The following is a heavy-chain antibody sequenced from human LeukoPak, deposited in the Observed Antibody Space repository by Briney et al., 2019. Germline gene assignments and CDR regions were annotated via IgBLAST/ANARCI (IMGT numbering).Heavy chain of an antibody. CDR2: IKQDGSER. D-gene: IGHD3-16*01. J-gene: IGHJ4*02. CDR3: AREGGVADY. Sequence: GGSLRLSCAASGFTFSSYWMTWVRQAPGKGLEWVANIKQDGSERFYVDSAKGRFTISRDNARNSVYLQMNSLRAEDTAVYYCAREGGVADYWGQGTLVTVSS. CDR1: GFTFSSYW. V-gene: IGHV3-7*03.